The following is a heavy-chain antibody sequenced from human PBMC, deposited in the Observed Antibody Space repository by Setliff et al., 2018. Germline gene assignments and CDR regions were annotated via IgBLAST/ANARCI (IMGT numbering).Heavy chain of an antibody. Sequence: GASVKVSCKASGYTFTSYDINWVRQATGQGLEWMGWMNPNRGNTGYAQKFQGRVTMTRNTSISTAYMELSSLRSEDTAVYYCARMSHCSGGSCYSGYWGQGTLVTVSS. CDR3: ARMSHCSGGSCYSGY. V-gene: IGHV1-8*02. CDR2: MNPNRGNT. J-gene: IGHJ4*02. D-gene: IGHD2-15*01. CDR1: GYTFTSYD.